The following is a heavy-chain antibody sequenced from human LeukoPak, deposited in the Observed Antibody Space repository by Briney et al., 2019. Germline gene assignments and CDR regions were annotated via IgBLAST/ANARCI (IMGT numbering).Heavy chain of an antibody. CDR2: ISWNSGSI. Sequence: GGSLRLSCAASGFTFDDYAMHWVRQAPGKGLEWVSGISWNSGSIGYADSVKGRFTISRDNAKNSLYLQMNSLRAEDTALYYCAKATYYYDSSGHTGDAFDIWGQGTMVTVSS. V-gene: IGHV3-9*01. D-gene: IGHD3-22*01. J-gene: IGHJ3*02. CDR3: AKATYYYDSSGHTGDAFDI. CDR1: GFTFDDYA.